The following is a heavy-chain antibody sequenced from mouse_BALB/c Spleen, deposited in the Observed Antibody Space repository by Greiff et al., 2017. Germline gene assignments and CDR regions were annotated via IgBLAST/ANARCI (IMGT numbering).Heavy chain of an antibody. D-gene: IGHD2-4*01. CDR1: GYTFTDYD. J-gene: IGHJ3*01. Sequence: QVQLQQSGAELVRPGASVTLSCKASGYTFTDYDMHWVKQTPVHGLEWIGAIDPETGGTAYNQKFNGKATLTADKSSSTDYMELRSLTSEDAAVYYCTRGHYDYDARFAYWGQGTLVTVSA. CDR3: TRGHYDYDARFAY. V-gene: IGHV1-15*01. CDR2: IDPETGGT.